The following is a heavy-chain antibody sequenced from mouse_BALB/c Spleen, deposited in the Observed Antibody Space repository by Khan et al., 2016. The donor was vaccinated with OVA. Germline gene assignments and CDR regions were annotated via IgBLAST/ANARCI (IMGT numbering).Heavy chain of an antibody. CDR3: ARDGYSPWFAY. Sequence: VQLKESGAELVRPGALVKLSCKASGFNIKDYYIHWVKQRPEQGPEWIGWIDPENGNTIYDPKFLGKASITADTSSNTAYLQLSSLTSEDTAVYYCARDGYSPWFAYWGQGTLVTVSA. CDR1: GFNIKDYY. V-gene: IGHV14-1*02. D-gene: IGHD2-3*01. J-gene: IGHJ3*01. CDR2: IDPENGNT.